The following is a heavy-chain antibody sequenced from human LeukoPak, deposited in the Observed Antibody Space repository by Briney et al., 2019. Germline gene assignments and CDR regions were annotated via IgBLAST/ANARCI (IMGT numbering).Heavy chain of an antibody. CDR2: ISRSGSTI. CDR1: GFTFSDYY. D-gene: IGHD6-13*01. CDR3: ARARGVAAADGIYYYGMDV. V-gene: IGHV3-11*01. Sequence: GGSLRLSCAASGFTFSDYYMSWIRQAPGKGLEWVSYISRSGSTIYYADSVKGRFTISRDNAKNSLYLQMNSLRAEDTAVYYCARARGVAAADGIYYYGMDVWGQGTTVTVSS. J-gene: IGHJ6*02.